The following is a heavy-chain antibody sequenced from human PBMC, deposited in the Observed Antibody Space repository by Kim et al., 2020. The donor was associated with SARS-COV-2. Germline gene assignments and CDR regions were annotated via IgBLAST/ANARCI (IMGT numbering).Heavy chain of an antibody. CDR2: ICGGAGLT. CDR3: AKDPTTFNPYYLDN. J-gene: IGHJ4*02. D-gene: IGHD1-1*01. CDR1: GFTFDSYA. Sequence: GGSLRLSCAASGFTFDSYAMSWVRQALGKGLEWVSTICGGAGLTYYADSVKDRFTISRDNSRNTLYLQMNSLRAEDTAVYYCAKDPTTFNPYYLDNWGQG. V-gene: IGHV3-23*01.